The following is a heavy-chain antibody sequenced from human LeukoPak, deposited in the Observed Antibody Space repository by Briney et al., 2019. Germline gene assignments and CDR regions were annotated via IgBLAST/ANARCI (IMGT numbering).Heavy chain of an antibody. V-gene: IGHV3-53*01. Sequence: PGGSLRLSCAASGFTVSSNYMSWVRQAPGKGLEWVSVIYSGGSTYYADSVKGRFTISGDNSKNTLYLQMNSLRAEDTAVYYCATISYENAFDIWGQGTMVTVSS. CDR2: IYSGGST. J-gene: IGHJ3*02. CDR3: ATISYENAFDI. CDR1: GFTVSSNY. D-gene: IGHD3-3*01.